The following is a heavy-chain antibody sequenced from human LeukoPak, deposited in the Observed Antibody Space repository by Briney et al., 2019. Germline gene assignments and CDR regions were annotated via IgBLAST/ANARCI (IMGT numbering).Heavy chain of an antibody. CDR3: ATSHLVAWLDAFDI. CDR1: GGSISDYN. D-gene: IGHD2-15*01. CDR2: VYSSGIT. V-gene: IGHV4-4*07. J-gene: IGHJ3*02. Sequence: PSETLTLPCTVSGGSISDYNWNWIRQPAGKGLEWLGRVYSSGITNYNPSLKSRATISVDKSNSQFSLKLTSVTAADTALYYCATSHLVAWLDAFDIWGDGKMGTVSS.